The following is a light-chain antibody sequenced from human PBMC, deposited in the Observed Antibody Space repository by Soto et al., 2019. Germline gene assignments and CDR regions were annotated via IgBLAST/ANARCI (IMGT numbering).Light chain of an antibody. V-gene: IGKV3-11*01. CDR2: DAS. Sequence: EIVLTQYPDTLSLSPGERDTLACRSSQSVSSDLAWYQQKPGQAPRLLIYDASNRANVIPDRFSGSGTGTDFTLTISSLELEDFAVYYCQQRSNWPLTFGGGTKVEIK. CDR3: QQRSNWPLT. J-gene: IGKJ4*01. CDR1: QSVSSD.